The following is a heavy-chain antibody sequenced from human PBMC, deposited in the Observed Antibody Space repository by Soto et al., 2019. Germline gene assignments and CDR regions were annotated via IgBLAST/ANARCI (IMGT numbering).Heavy chain of an antibody. D-gene: IGHD3-10*01. CDR1: GYTFTGYY. V-gene: IGHV1-2*04. Sequence: ASGKVSCKASGYTFTGYYMHWVRQAPGQGLEWMGWINPNSGGTNYAQKFQGWATMTRDTSISTAYMELSRLRSDDTAVYYCAKLGGYGSGSYSYWGQGTLVTVSS. CDR2: INPNSGGT. J-gene: IGHJ4*02. CDR3: AKLGGYGSGSYSY.